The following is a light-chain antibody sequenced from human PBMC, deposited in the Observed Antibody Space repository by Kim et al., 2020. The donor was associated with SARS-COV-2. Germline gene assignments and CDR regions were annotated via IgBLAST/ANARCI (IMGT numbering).Light chain of an antibody. Sequence: PGKTARITWGGNNIGSKSVHWYQQKPGQAPVLVIYYDSDRPSGIPERFSGSNSGNTATLTISRVEAGDEADYYCQVWDSSSDHPRVFGTGTKVTVL. CDR3: QVWDSSSDHPRV. J-gene: IGLJ1*01. CDR2: YDS. CDR1: NIGSKS. V-gene: IGLV3-21*04.